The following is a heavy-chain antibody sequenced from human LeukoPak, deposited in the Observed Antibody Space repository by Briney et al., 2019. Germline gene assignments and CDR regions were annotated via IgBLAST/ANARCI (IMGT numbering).Heavy chain of an antibody. J-gene: IGHJ4*02. V-gene: IGHV3-15*01. Sequence: GGSLRLSCAASGFTFSNAWMSWVRQAPGKGLEWVGRIKSKTDGWTTDYTALVKGRFTISRDDSKNTLYLQMNSLKTEDTAVYYCTTGKVRESWGQGTLVTVSS. D-gene: IGHD3-10*01. CDR3: TTGKVRES. CDR1: GFTFSNAW. CDR2: IKSKTDGWTT.